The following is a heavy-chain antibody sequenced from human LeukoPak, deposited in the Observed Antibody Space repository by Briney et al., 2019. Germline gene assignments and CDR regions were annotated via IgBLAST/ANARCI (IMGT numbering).Heavy chain of an antibody. CDR1: GFTFGSCG. Sequence: PGGSLRLSCAASGFTFGSCGFNWVRQAPGKGLEWVSSIGPTGTDRYYADSVRGRFTISRDNAKNSMYLQMDSLRDEDTAVYYCATGTIGRHYDYWGQGTLLTVSS. CDR2: IGPTGTDR. D-gene: IGHD1-14*01. J-gene: IGHJ4*02. V-gene: IGHV3-21*01. CDR3: ATGTIGRHYDY.